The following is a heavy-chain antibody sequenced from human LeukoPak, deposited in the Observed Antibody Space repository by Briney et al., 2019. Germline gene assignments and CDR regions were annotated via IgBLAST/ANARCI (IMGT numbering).Heavy chain of an antibody. CDR3: ARDLAYSRLDY. CDR1: GITFSNYA. D-gene: IGHD5-18*01. J-gene: IGHJ4*02. V-gene: IGHV3-7*01. Sequence: GGSLRLSCVASGITFSNYAVSWVRQAPGKGLEWVASINPDGNKKYSADSVKGRFTISRDNAENSLYLQMNSLRVEDTAFYYCARDLAYSRLDYWGQGMLVTVSS. CDR2: INPDGNKK.